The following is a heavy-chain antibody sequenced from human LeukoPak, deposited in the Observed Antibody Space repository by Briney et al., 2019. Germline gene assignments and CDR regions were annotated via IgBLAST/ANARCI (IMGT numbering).Heavy chain of an antibody. CDR3: ARDRYSATAYFDN. J-gene: IGHJ4*02. CDR2: ISSSSRTI. D-gene: IGHD1-26*01. CDR1: GFSFSYYS. Sequence: GGSLTLXCAASGFSFSYYSMNWVRQAPGKGLEWVSYISSSSRTIYYGDSVRGRITISRDNAKNSLYLQVNSLRAEDTAVYYCARDRYSATAYFDNWGQGTLVAVSS. V-gene: IGHV3-48*01.